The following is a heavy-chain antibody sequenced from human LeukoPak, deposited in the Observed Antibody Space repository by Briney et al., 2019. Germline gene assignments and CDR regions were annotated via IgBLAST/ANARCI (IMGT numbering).Heavy chain of an antibody. V-gene: IGHV4-61*02. CDR1: GGSISSGSYY. Sequence: SQTLSLTCTVSGGSISSGSYYWSWLRQPAGKGLEWIGRIYTSGSTNYNPSLKSRVTISVDTSKNQFSLKLSSVTAADTAVYYCARGGVYYDFWSGYYGDYWGQGTLVTVSS. CDR2: IYTSGST. D-gene: IGHD3-3*01. J-gene: IGHJ4*02. CDR3: ARGGVYYDFWSGYYGDY.